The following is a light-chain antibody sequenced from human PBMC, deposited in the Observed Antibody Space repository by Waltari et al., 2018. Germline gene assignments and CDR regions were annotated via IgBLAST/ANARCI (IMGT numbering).Light chain of an antibody. V-gene: IGKV2-40*01. Sequence: DIVMTQTPLSLPVTPGEPASISCRSSQSLLDSDDGNTYLDWYLQKPGQSPHLLIYTRSYRGSGVPDRFSGSGSGTDVTLKISRVEAEDVGIYCCMQRIEFFTFGPGTRLEIK. CDR1: QSLLDSDDGNTY. CDR2: TRS. J-gene: IGKJ5*01. CDR3: MQRIEFFT.